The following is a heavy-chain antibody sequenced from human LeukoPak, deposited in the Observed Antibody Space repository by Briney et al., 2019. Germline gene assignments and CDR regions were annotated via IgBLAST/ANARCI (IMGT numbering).Heavy chain of an antibody. V-gene: IGHV3-53*04. CDR2: IYSTGTT. CDR3: ARVLVGANSWFDP. CDR1: GFSVSSSY. D-gene: IGHD1-26*01. Sequence: PGGSLRLSCAVSGFSVSSSYMSWVRQAPGKGLECVSFIYSTGTTKYADSVKGRFTISRHNSENTLSLQMNSLTEEDTAIYYCARVLVGANSWFDPWGQGTLVTVSS. J-gene: IGHJ5*02.